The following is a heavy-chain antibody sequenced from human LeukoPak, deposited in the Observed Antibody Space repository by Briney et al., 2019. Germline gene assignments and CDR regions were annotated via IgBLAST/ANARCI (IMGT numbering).Heavy chain of an antibody. D-gene: IGHD3-22*01. V-gene: IGHV4-4*02. CDR3: VTYYFDSSGPKKNY. CDR1: GGSISSSNW. J-gene: IGHJ4*02. CDR2: INHSGST. Sequence: SETLSLTCAVSGGSISSSNWWSWVRQPPGKGLEWIGEINHSGSTNYNPSLKSRVTISVDPSKKQFSLKLSSVPAADTAVYYCVTYYFDSSGPKKNYWGQGTLVTVSS.